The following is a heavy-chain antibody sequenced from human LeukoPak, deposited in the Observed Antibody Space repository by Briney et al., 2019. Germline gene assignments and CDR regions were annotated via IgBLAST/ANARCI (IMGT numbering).Heavy chain of an antibody. Sequence: QPGRSLRLSCAASGFTFSNYGIHWVRQAPGKGLEWVAFISYDGSNKYYADSVKGRFTISRDNSKNTLYLQMNSLRPEDTAVYYCARSEGTTVTMFDYWGQGTLVTVSS. J-gene: IGHJ4*02. CDR1: GFTFSNYG. V-gene: IGHV3-30*03. CDR2: ISYDGSNK. CDR3: ARSEGTTVTMFDY. D-gene: IGHD4-17*01.